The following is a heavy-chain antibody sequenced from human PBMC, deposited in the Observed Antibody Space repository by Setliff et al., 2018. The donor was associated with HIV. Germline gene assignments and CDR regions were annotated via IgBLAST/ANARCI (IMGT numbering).Heavy chain of an antibody. V-gene: IGHV4-4*07. CDR3: ARSSRGNCGGDCYLFDY. J-gene: IGHJ4*02. CDR2: IQTSGRT. D-gene: IGHD2-21*02. Sequence: ETLSLTCTVSGGSISNYYWGWIRQPAGKGLEWIGRIQTSGRTNNNPSLKRRVTMSVDTSKNQFSLILTSVTAADTAVYYCARSSRGNCGGDCYLFDYWGQGTPVTVSS. CDR1: GGSISNYY.